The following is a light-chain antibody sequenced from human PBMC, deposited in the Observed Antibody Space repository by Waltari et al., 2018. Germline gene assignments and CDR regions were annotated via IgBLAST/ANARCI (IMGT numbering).Light chain of an antibody. V-gene: IGLV3-21*01. CDR1: NIESKS. Sequence: SYVLTQPPSVSVAPGEPASLTWGGNNIESKSVHWYRQRPGQAPVLVISYDSDRPSGIPDRLSGSNSGNTATLTISRVEAGDEADYYCQVWDANTDPGVFGTGTEVTVL. CDR2: YDS. J-gene: IGLJ1*01. CDR3: QVWDANTDPGV.